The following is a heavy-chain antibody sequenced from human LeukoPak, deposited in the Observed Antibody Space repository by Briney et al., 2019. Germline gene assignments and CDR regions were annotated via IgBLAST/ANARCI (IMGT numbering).Heavy chain of an antibody. J-gene: IGHJ4*02. CDR3: VRGFRGYSFDY. CDR2: KQYDGNNK. CDR1: GFTFSTSG. V-gene: IGHV3-30*02. Sequence: GGSLRLSCATSGFTFSTSGMHWVRQAPGKGLEWVAWKQYDGNNKQYADSVKGRFTISRDNSKNTLFLQMNSLRAEDTAVYYCVRGFRGYSFDYWGQGTLVTVSS.